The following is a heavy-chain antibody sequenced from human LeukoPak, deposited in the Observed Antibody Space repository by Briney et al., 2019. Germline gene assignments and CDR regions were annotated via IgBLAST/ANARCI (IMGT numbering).Heavy chain of an antibody. J-gene: IGHJ6*04. V-gene: IGHV4-30-4*08. CDR2: IYYSGST. CDR1: GGSISSGDYY. CDR3: ARDSLWFGESLDV. D-gene: IGHD3-10*01. Sequence: PSETLSLTCTVSGGSISSGDYYWSWIRQPPGKGLEWIGYIYYSGSTYYNPSLKSRVTMSVDTSKNQFSLKLSSVTAADTAVYYCARDSLWFGESLDVWGKGTTVTVSS.